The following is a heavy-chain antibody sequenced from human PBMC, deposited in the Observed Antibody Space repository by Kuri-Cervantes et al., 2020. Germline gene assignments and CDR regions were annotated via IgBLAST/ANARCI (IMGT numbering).Heavy chain of an antibody. CDR3: ARVPRESAAR. V-gene: IGHV1-8*01. Sequence: ASVKDSCKASGYTFTTYDINWVRQATGQGLEWMGYMNPNTGNTGYAQKFQGRVTMTRDTSISTAYMELSSLRSEDTAVYYCARVPRESAARWGQGTLVTVSS. D-gene: IGHD6-25*01. CDR1: GYTFTTYD. J-gene: IGHJ4*02. CDR2: MNPNTGNT.